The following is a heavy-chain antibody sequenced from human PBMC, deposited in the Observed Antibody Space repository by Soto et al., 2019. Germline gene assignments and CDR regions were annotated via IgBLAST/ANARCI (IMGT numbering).Heavy chain of an antibody. J-gene: IGHJ5*02. D-gene: IGHD4-17*01. CDR1: GFSVSTSGVG. V-gene: IGHV2-5*02. CDR3: AYGDYVGNWFDP. Sequence: QITLKESGPTLVKPTQTLTLTCTFSGFSVSTSGVGVGWIRQPPGKALEWLALIYWDDDKRYSPSLKGRLTITKDTSKNQVVLTMTNMDPVDTATYYCAYGDYVGNWFDPWGQGTLVTVSS. CDR2: IYWDDDK.